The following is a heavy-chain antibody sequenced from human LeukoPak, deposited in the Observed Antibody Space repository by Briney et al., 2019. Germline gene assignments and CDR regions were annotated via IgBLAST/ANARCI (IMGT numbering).Heavy chain of an antibody. CDR2: TWYDGSNK. D-gene: IGHD4-17*01. Sequence: GGSLRLSCAASGFTFSTYGMHWVRQAQGKGLEWVALTWYDGSNKNYADSVKGRFTISRDNSKNTVYLQMNSLRVEDTAVYYCARDPRTTGKSNYGMDVWGQGTTVTVSS. J-gene: IGHJ6*02. CDR3: ARDPRTTGKSNYGMDV. CDR1: GFTFSTYG. V-gene: IGHV3-33*01.